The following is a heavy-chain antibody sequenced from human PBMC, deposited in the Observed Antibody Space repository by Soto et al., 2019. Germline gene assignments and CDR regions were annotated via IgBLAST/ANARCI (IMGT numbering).Heavy chain of an antibody. CDR1: GYTFTSYA. CDR3: TTAIADDAFDI. V-gene: IGHV1-3*01. CDR2: INAGNGNT. Sequence: GASVKVSCKASGYTFTSYAMHWVRQAPGQRLEWMGWINAGNGNTKYSQKFQGRVTITRDTSANTAYMELSSLRSEDTAVYYCTTAIADDAFDIWGRGTMVTVSS. J-gene: IGHJ3*02. D-gene: IGHD2-2*01.